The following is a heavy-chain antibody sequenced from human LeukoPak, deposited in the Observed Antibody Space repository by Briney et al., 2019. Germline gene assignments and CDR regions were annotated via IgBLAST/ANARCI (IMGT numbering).Heavy chain of an antibody. D-gene: IGHD1-26*01. CDR3: AREKYSGSENAFDI. CDR1: GYNFIDYF. J-gene: IGHJ3*02. Sequence: ASVKVSCRASGYNFIDYFLHWLRQAPGQGLEWMGWINPKTGATTYAQNFQGRVTMTRDTSISTTYMELSRLRSDDTAVYYCAREKYSGSENAFDIWGQGTMVTVSS. CDR2: INPKTGAT. V-gene: IGHV1-2*02.